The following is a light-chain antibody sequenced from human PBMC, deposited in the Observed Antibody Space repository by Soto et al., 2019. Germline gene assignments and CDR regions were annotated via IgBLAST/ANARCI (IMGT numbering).Light chain of an antibody. CDR1: ESVSSRY. J-gene: IGKJ2*01. CDR2: GAS. V-gene: IGKV3-20*01. Sequence: ENVMTQSPATLSLSPGERATLFCRASESVSSRYLAWYQQKPGQTPSPLIFGASNRATGIPDTFTGSGSGTDFTLTISRLEPEDFAVYYGQQYDISQYTFGQGTKLEIK. CDR3: QQYDISQYT.